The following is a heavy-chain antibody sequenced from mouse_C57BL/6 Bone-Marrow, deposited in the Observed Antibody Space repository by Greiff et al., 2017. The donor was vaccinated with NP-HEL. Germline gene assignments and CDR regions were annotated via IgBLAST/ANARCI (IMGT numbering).Heavy chain of an antibody. J-gene: IGHJ1*03. CDR1: GYAFSSYW. Sequence: QVQLQQSGAELVKPGASVKISCKASGYAFSSYWMNWVKQRPGKGLEWIGQIYPGDGDTNYNGKFKGKATLTADKYSSTAYMQLSSLTSEYSAVYFCARSRDGYYEDWYFDVWGTGTTVTVSS. CDR2: IYPGDGDT. D-gene: IGHD2-3*01. V-gene: IGHV1-80*01. CDR3: ARSRDGYYEDWYFDV.